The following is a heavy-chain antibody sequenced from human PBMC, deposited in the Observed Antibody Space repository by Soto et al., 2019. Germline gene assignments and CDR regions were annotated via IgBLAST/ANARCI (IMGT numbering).Heavy chain of an antibody. J-gene: IGHJ6*02. D-gene: IGHD1-26*01. CDR1: GFTFSSYG. V-gene: IGHV3-33*01. CDR2: IWYDGSNK. Sequence: GGSLRLSCAASGFTFSSYGMHWVRQAPGKGLEWVAVIWYDGSNKYYADSVKGRFTISRDNSKNTLYLQMNSLRAEDTAVYYCARDGMGGPYYGMDVWGQGTTVTVSS. CDR3: ARDGMGGPYYGMDV.